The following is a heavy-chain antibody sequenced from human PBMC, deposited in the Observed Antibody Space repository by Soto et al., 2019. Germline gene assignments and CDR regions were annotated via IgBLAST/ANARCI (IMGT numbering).Heavy chain of an antibody. V-gene: IGHV1-3*01. CDR2: INAGNGNT. CDR1: GYTFTSYA. Sequence: QVQLVQSGAEVKKPGASVKVSCKASGYTFTSYAMHWVRQAPGQRLEWMGWINAGNGNTKYSQKFQGRVTITRDTSASTAYMELSSLRSEDTAVYYCARGGDSYDSSGYDNWFDPWGQGTLVTVSS. J-gene: IGHJ5*02. CDR3: ARGGDSYDSSGYDNWFDP. D-gene: IGHD3-22*01.